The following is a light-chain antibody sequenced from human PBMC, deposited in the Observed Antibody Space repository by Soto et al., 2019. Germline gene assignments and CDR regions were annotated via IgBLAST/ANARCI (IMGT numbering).Light chain of an antibody. CDR2: DAS. J-gene: IGKJ1*01. CDR3: QQYNSYSGVWT. V-gene: IGKV1-5*01. Sequence: DIQMTQSPSTLSASVGDRVTITCRASQSISSWLAWYQQKPGKAPKLLIYDASSLESGVPSRFSGSGSGTEFTLTISSLQPDDFATYYCQQYNSYSGVWTFGQGTKVDIK. CDR1: QSISSW.